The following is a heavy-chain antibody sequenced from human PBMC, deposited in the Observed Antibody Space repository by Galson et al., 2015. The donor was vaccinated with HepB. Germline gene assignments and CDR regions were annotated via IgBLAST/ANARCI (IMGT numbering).Heavy chain of an antibody. D-gene: IGHD3-3*01. Sequence: SLRLSCAASGFTFASYVMSWVRQAPGKGLEWVSAINEIGDSTYYAASVKAADFVKGRFTISRDNSKNTLYLQLNCLRVEDTAVYYCARNVFWSGYYRGGFDYWGQGTRVTVSS. J-gene: IGHJ4*02. CDR2: INEIGDST. CDR3: ARNVFWSGYYRGGFDY. V-gene: IGHV3-23*01. CDR1: GFTFASYV.